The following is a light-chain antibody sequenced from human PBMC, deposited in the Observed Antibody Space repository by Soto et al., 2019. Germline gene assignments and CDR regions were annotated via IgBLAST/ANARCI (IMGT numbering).Light chain of an antibody. CDR2: DVT. Sequence: QSALTQPASVSGSPGQSITISCTGTISDVGGYNFVSWYQQHPGKAPKVIIYDVTNRPSGVSNRFSGSKSGNTASLTISGLQAEDEADYYCTSYASSSTLWVFGGGTKLTVL. CDR3: TSYASSSTLWV. CDR1: ISDVGGYNF. V-gene: IGLV2-14*03. J-gene: IGLJ3*02.